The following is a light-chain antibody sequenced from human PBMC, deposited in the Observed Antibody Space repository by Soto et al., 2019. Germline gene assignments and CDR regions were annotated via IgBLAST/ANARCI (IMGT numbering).Light chain of an antibody. CDR3: QQRSNRPLYT. CDR2: DAS. J-gene: IGKJ2*01. V-gene: IGKV3-11*01. CDR1: QSIASY. Sequence: EIVLTQSPATLSLSPGERATLSCRASQSIASYLAWYQQKPGQAPRLLIYDASTRATGIPARFSGRGSGTDFTLTISSLEPEEFAIYYCQQRSNRPLYTFGQGTKLEIK.